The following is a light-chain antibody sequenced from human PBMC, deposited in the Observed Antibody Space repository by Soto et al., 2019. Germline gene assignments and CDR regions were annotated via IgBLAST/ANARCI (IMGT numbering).Light chain of an antibody. CDR2: QAS. V-gene: IGKV1-5*03. J-gene: IGKJ2*01. CDR1: QSVTNW. Sequence: DIQMTQSPSALSASVGDRVTITCRASQSVTNWLARYQQKPGKAPKVLIYQASNLQSGVPSRFRGSGSGTEFTLTIDSLQPDDFATYYCQQYNTFSPYTFGQGTRLEIK. CDR3: QQYNTFSPYT.